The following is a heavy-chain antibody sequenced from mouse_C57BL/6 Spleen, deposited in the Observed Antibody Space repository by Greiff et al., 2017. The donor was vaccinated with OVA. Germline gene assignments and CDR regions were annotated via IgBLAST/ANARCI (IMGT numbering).Heavy chain of an antibody. CDR1: GYTFTEYT. D-gene: IGHD2-4*01. Sequence: VKLVESGAELVKPGASVKLSCKASGYTFTEYTIHWVKQRSGQGLEWIGWFYPGSGSIKYNEKFKDKATLTADKSSSTVYMELSRLTSEDSAVYFCARGEGYYDYDGYWYFDVWGTGTTVTVSS. J-gene: IGHJ1*03. V-gene: IGHV1-62-2*01. CDR3: ARGEGYYDYDGYWYFDV. CDR2: FYPGSGSI.